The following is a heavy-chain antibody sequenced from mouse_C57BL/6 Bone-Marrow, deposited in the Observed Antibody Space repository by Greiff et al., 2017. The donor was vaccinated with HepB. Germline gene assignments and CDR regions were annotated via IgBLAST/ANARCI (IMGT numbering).Heavy chain of an antibody. J-gene: IGHJ4*01. D-gene: IGHD2-4*01. CDR2: IYPGDGDT. V-gene: IGHV1-82*01. Sequence: QVHVKQSGPELVKPGASVKISCKASGYAFSSSWMNWVKQRPGKGLEWIGRIYPGDGDTNYNGKFKGKATLTADKSSSTAYMQLSSLTSEDSAVYVGARLDHYDNDVGYYYAMDYWGQGTTVTVSS. CDR1: GYAFSSSW. CDR3: ARLDHYDNDVGYYYAMDY.